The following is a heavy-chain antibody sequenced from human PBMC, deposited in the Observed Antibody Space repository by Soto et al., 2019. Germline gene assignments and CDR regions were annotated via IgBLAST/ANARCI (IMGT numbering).Heavy chain of an antibody. D-gene: IGHD3-10*01. CDR2: IWYDGSNK. J-gene: IGHJ6*03. V-gene: IGHV3-33*01. Sequence: QVQLVESGGGVVQPGRSLRLSCAASGFTFSSYGMHWVRQAPGKRLEWVAVIWYDGSNKYYADSVKGRFTISRDNSKNKLYLQMNSLRAEDTAVYYCARDHGPGYYYLDVWGKGTTVTVSS. CDR3: ARDHGPGYYYLDV. CDR1: GFTFSSYG.